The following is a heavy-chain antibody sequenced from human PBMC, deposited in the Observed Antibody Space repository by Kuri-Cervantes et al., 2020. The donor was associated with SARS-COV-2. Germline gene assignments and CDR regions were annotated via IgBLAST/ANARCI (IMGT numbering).Heavy chain of an antibody. CDR3: ARASGMYYYGSGSYYNLVSWFDP. V-gene: IGHV4-59*01. D-gene: IGHD3-10*01. J-gene: IGHJ5*02. CDR1: GGSFSSYY. CDR2: IYFSGST. Sequence: GSLRLSCTVSGGSFSSYYWSWIRQPPGKGLEWIGYIYFSGSTKCNPSLECRVTISIDTSKNQFSLELSSVTAADTAVYYCARASGMYYYGSGSYYNLVSWFDPWGQGTLVTVSS.